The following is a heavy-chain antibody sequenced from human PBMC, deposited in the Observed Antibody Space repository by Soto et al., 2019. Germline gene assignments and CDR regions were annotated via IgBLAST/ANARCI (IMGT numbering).Heavy chain of an antibody. Sequence: PGGSLRLSCAASGFIFSSFTMNWVRQAPGKGLEWISYIGSDIYYADSVKGRFTISRDIAKNTLYLQLNSLRAEDTALYYCATGLAATVVTPRSLYWGHGTLVTVSS. CDR1: GFIFSSFT. CDR2: IGSDI. J-gene: IGHJ4*01. D-gene: IGHD6-25*01. CDR3: ATGLAATVVTPRSLY. V-gene: IGHV3-48*01.